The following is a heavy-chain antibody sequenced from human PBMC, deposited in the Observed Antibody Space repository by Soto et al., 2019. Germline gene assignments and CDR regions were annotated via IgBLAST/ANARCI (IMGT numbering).Heavy chain of an antibody. V-gene: IGHV1-18*04. CDR2: ISAYNGNT. Sequence: QAQLVQSGAEVKKPGASVKVSCKASGYTFTSYGISWVRQAPGQGLEWMGWISAYNGNTNYAQKLQGRVTMTTDTSTSTAYMELRSLRSDDTAVYYCARGTSRVVYDSSGYTDYWGQGTLVTVSS. CDR3: ARGTSRVVYDSSGYTDY. D-gene: IGHD3-22*01. CDR1: GYTFTSYG. J-gene: IGHJ4*02.